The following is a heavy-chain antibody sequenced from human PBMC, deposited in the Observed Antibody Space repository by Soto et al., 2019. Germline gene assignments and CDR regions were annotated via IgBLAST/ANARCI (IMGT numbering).Heavy chain of an antibody. J-gene: IGHJ1*01. CDR2: FDPDEAET. Sequence: QVQLVQSGAEVKKPGASVKVSCKVSGYTLNEVAMHWVRQAPGKGLEWLGGFDPDEAETIYAQHFQGRVTMTEDTSTDTVYMELSSLRSEDTALYFCTTYHGDYDLEHWGQGTLVTVSS. D-gene: IGHD4-17*01. V-gene: IGHV1-24*01. CDR1: GYTLNEVA. CDR3: TTYHGDYDLEH.